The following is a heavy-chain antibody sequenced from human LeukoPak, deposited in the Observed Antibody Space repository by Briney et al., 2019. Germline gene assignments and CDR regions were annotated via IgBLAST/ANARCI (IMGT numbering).Heavy chain of an antibody. CDR1: GGSISSGDYY. D-gene: IGHD4-17*01. V-gene: IGHV4-30-4*08. Sequence: SQTLSLTCTVSGGSISSGDYYWSWIRQPPGKGLEWIGYIYYSGSTYYNPFLKSRVTISVDTSKNQFSLRLSSVTAADTAVYYCARVMTTKAFDIWGQGTMVTVSS. J-gene: IGHJ3*02. CDR2: IYYSGST. CDR3: ARVMTTKAFDI.